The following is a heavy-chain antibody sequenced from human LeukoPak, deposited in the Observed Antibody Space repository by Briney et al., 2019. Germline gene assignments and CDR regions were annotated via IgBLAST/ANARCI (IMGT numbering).Heavy chain of an antibody. D-gene: IGHD6-13*01. J-gene: IGHJ3*02. CDR2: ISAYNGNT. V-gene: IGHV1-18*01. CDR3: ARHYSSSWPDAFDI. CDR1: GGTFSSYA. Sequence: ASVKVSCKASGGTFSSYAISWVRQAPGQGLEWMGWISAYNGNTNYAQKLQGRVTMTTDTSTSTAYMELRSLRSDDTAVYYCARHYSSSWPDAFDIWGQGTMVTVSS.